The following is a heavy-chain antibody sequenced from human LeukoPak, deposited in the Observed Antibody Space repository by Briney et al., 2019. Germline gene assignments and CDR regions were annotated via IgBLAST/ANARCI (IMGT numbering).Heavy chain of an antibody. CDR3: ATDRGWRTSGYYLYYFEY. Sequence: GGSLRLSCAASGFDFSSNWMHWVRHAPGKGLEGVASIKHDGSEKYYVDSVRGRFTISRDNTMNSLYLQMSSLRAEDTAVYYCATDRGWRTSGYYLYYFEYWGQGTLVTFSS. J-gene: IGHJ4*02. V-gene: IGHV3-7*01. CDR1: GFDFSSNW. D-gene: IGHD3-3*01. CDR2: IKHDGSEK.